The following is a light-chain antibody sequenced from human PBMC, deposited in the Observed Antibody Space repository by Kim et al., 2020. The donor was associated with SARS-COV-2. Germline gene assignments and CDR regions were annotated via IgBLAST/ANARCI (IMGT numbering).Light chain of an antibody. J-gene: IGLJ2*01. CDR3: QSYDSSLSGVV. CDR1: SSNVGAGYD. CDR2: GNS. V-gene: IGLV1-40*01. Sequence: RVTISCTGSSSNVGAGYDVHWYQQLPGTAPKLLIYGNSNRPSGVPDRFSGSKSGPSASLAITGLQAEDEADYYCQSYDSSLSGVVFGGGTQLTVL.